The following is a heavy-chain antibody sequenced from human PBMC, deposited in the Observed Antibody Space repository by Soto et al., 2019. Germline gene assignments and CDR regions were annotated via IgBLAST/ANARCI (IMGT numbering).Heavy chain of an antibody. D-gene: IGHD2-2*01. V-gene: IGHV4-30-2*01. CDR1: GGSIGSVVSP. CDR3: ARGQVGYCSSTSCYSQGVWFDP. Sequence: QLQLQESGSGLVKPSQTLSLTCAVSGGSIGSVVSPWSWFRQPPGKALGGFGYTYHIGSPSYNPSLQSRVTISVDRSKNQFPLKLSSVTAADTAVYYCARGQVGYCSSTSCYSQGVWFDPWGQGTLVTVSS. CDR2: TYHIGSP. J-gene: IGHJ5*02.